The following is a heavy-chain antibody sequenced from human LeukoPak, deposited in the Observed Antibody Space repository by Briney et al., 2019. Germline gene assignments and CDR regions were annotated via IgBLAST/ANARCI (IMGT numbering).Heavy chain of an antibody. D-gene: IGHD3-10*01. J-gene: IGHJ4*02. CDR3: ARDALGSYDY. CDR1: GFAFSDFY. CDR2: ISNSGSTL. V-gene: IGHV3-11*01. Sequence: PGGSLRLSCAASGFAFSDFYMFWIRQAPGKGLEWISYISNSGSTLYYADSVKGRFTISRDNDKNLLYLQMNSLRADDTVVYYCARDALGSYDYWGQGTPVTVSS.